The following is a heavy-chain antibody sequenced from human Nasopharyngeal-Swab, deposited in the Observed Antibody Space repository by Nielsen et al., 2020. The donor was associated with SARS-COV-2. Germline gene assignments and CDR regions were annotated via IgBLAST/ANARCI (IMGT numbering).Heavy chain of an antibody. J-gene: IGHJ6*02. D-gene: IGHD3-10*01. Sequence: GGSLRLSCAASGFTFSSYNMNWVRQAPGKGLEWVSSISSSSSYKYYADSVKGRFTISRDNSNNLLYLQMNNLRAEDTAVYYCARDSGIGAYFYYGMDVWGQGTTVTVSS. CDR2: ISSSSSYK. CDR3: ARDSGIGAYFYYGMDV. CDR1: GFTFSSYN. V-gene: IGHV3-21*06.